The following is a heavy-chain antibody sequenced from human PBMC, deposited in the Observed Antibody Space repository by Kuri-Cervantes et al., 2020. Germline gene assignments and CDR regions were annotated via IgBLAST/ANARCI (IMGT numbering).Heavy chain of an antibody. D-gene: IGHD3-10*01. V-gene: IGHV3-33*03. Sequence: GESLKISCAASGFTFSSYSMNWVRQAPGKGLEWVAVIWYDGSNKYYADSVKGRFTISRDNSKNSLYLQMNSLRTEDTALYYCAKDNYYGSGMVGYYGMDVWGQGTTVTVAS. CDR1: GFTFSSYS. CDR2: IWYDGSNK. CDR3: AKDNYYGSGMVGYYGMDV. J-gene: IGHJ6*02.